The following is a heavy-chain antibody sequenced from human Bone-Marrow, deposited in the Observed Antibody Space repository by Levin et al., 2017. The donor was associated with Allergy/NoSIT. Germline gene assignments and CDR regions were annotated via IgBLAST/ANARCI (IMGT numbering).Heavy chain of an antibody. Sequence: PGGSLRLSCAASGVTVSNNYMAWVRQAPGRGLEWVSLSYSGGESRYADSVRGRFTISRDSSTNTVYLEMKSLRAEDTAIYYCARNVPVTDLGYWGRGTLVAVSS. J-gene: IGHJ4*02. V-gene: IGHV3-53*01. CDR3: ARNVPVTDLGY. D-gene: IGHD3-10*02. CDR2: SYSGGES. CDR1: GVTVSNNY.